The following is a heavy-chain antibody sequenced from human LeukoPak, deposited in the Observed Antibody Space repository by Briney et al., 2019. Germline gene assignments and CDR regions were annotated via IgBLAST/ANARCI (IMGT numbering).Heavy chain of an antibody. D-gene: IGHD6-6*01. CDR2: ISSSGSTI. V-gene: IGHV3-11*01. Sequence: PGGSLRLSCAASGFTFSDSYMSWIRQAPGKGLEWVSYISSSGSTIYYAESVKGLSTITRDNAKNSLQLQMNSLRAEDTAVYCCARGQQLVRFLPWDYWGQGTLVTVSS. CDR3: ARGQQLVRFLPWDY. CDR1: GFTFSDSY. J-gene: IGHJ4*02.